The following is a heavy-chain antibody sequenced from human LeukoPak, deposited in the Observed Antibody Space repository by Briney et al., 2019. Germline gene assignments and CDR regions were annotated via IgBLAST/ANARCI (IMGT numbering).Heavy chain of an antibody. V-gene: IGHV4-30-2*05. J-gene: IGHJ4*02. D-gene: IGHD3-22*01. CDR1: GGSISSGGYS. CDR2: IYHSGST. Sequence: PSETLSLTCAVSGGSISSGGYSWSWIRQPPGKGLEWIGYIYHSGSTYYNPSLKSRVTISVDTSKNQFSLKLSSVTAADTAVYYCAREKMNSSGYLHVEAWGQGTLVTVSS. CDR3: AREKMNSSGYLHVEA.